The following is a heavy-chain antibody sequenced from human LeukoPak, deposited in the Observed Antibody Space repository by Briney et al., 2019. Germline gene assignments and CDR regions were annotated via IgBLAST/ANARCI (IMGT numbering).Heavy chain of an antibody. V-gene: IGHV3-53*01. CDR1: GFTVSHNY. CDR3: ARDTGGFDY. CDR2: IYSDGRT. D-gene: IGHD3-16*01. J-gene: IGHJ4*02. Sequence: GGSLRLSCAASGFTVSHNYMTWVRQAPGKGLEWVSIIYSDGRTYYADSVKGRFNISRDNSKNTLYLQMNSLRAEDTAVYYCARDTGGFDYWGQGTLVTVSS.